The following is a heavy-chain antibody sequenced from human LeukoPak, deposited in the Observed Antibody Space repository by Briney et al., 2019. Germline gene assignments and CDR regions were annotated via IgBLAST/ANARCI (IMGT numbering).Heavy chain of an antibody. J-gene: IGHJ4*02. CDR3: ARGGYSSAAWGY. CDR1: GGTFSSYA. Sequence: ASVKVSCKASGGTFSSYAISWVRQAPGQGLEWMGRIIPILGIANYAQKFQGRVTITADKSTSTAYMELRSLRSEDTAVYYCARGGYSSAAWGYWGQGTLVTVSS. CDR2: IIPILGIA. D-gene: IGHD6-25*01. V-gene: IGHV1-69*04.